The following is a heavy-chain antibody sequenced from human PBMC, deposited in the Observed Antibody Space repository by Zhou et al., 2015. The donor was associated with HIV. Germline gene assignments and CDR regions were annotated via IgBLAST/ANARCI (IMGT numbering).Heavy chain of an antibody. V-gene: IGHV1-3*01. D-gene: IGHD6-19*01. Sequence: QVQLVQSGTEVKKPGASVKVSCKASGYTFTNYGMHWVRQAPGQRLEWMGWINAGNGNTKYSQQFQGRVTITRDTSATTAYMELSSLKSEDTAVYYCARDRRRSSGWYGRYAFDIWGQGTMVTVSS. CDR2: INAGNGNT. J-gene: IGHJ3*02. CDR1: GYTFTNYG. CDR3: ARDRRRSSGWYGRYAFDI.